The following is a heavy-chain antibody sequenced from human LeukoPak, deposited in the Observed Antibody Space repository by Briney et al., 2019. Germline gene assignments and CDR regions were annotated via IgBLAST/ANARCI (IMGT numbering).Heavy chain of an antibody. D-gene: IGHD3-10*01. J-gene: IGHJ6*02. CDR1: GFTFSSYA. V-gene: IGHV3-30*04. CDR2: ISYDGSNK. Sequence: GGSLRLSCAASGFTFSSYAMHWVRQAPGKGLEWVAVISYDGSNKYYADSVKGRFTISRDSSKNTLYLQMDSLRAEDTAVYYCARDRVRRYYYGMDVWGQGTTVTVSS. CDR3: ARDRVRRYYYGMDV.